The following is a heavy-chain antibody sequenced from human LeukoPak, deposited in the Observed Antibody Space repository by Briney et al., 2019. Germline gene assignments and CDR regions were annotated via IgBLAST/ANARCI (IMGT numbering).Heavy chain of an antibody. Sequence: ASVKVSCKASGGTFSSYAISWVRQAPGQGLEWMGGIIPIFGTANYAQKFQGRVTITADESTSTAYMELSSLRSEDTAVYYCATTYYYDSSGSTRTYYYGMDVWGQGTTVTVSS. D-gene: IGHD3-22*01. V-gene: IGHV1-69*13. J-gene: IGHJ6*02. CDR1: GGTFSSYA. CDR3: ATTYYYDSSGSTRTYYYGMDV. CDR2: IIPIFGTA.